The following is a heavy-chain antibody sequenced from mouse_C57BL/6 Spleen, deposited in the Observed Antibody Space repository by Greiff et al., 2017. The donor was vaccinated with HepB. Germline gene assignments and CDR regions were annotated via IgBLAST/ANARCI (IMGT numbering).Heavy chain of an antibody. Sequence: VQLQQSGPELVKPGASVKISCKASGYSFTSYYIHWVKQRPGQGLEWIGWIYPGSGNTKYNEKFKGKATLTADTSSSTAYMQLSSLTSEDSAVYYCARSGDGYRWYFDVWGTGTTVTVSS. CDR2: IYPGSGNT. V-gene: IGHV1-66*01. CDR3: ARSGDGYRWYFDV. D-gene: IGHD2-3*01. CDR1: GYSFTSYY. J-gene: IGHJ1*03.